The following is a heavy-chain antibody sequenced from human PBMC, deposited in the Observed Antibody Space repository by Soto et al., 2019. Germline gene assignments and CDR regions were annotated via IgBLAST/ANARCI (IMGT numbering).Heavy chain of an antibody. Sequence: QVQLQESGPGLVKPSETLSLTCTVSGGSISSYYWSWIRQPAGKGLEWIGRIYTSGSTNYNPSLKRRVTMSVDTSKNQFSLKLSSVTAADTAVYYCARDAHYPHYYYYYGMDVWGQVTTVTVSS. CDR2: IYTSGST. J-gene: IGHJ6*02. CDR3: ARDAHYPHYYYYYGMDV. V-gene: IGHV4-4*07. D-gene: IGHD3-10*01. CDR1: GGSISSYY.